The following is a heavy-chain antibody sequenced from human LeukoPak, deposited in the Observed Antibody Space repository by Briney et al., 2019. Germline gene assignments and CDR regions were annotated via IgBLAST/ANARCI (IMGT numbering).Heavy chain of an antibody. Sequence: SETLSLTCTVSGDSISGFYWSWIRQAAGKGLEWIGHIYTSGSTNYNPSLKSRVTMSVDMSKNQFSLKLRSVTAADTAVYYCTRDVVAARGSFDYWGQGTLVTVSS. V-gene: IGHV4-4*07. D-gene: IGHD2-2*01. CDR2: IYTSGST. CDR3: TRDVVAARGSFDY. J-gene: IGHJ4*02. CDR1: GDSISGFY.